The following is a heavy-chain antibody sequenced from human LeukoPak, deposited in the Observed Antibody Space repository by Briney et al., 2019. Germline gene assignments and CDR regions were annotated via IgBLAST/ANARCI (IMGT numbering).Heavy chain of an antibody. CDR3: ARLANCGGDCYSGLYYFDY. Sequence: GGSLRLSCAASGFTFSSYEMNWVRQAPGKGLDWLSYISSSGSTIYYADSVKGRFTISRDNAKNSLYLQMNSLRAEDTAVYYCARLANCGGDCYSGLYYFDYWGQGTLVTVSS. V-gene: IGHV3-48*03. CDR1: GFTFSSYE. J-gene: IGHJ4*02. CDR2: ISSSGSTI. D-gene: IGHD2-21*02.